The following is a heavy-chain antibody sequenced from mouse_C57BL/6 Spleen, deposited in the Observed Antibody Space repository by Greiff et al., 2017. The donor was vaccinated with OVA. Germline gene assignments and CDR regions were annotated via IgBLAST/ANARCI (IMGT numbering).Heavy chain of an antibody. Sequence: EVQLQQSGPELVKPGASVKISCKASGYTFTDYYMNWVKQSHGKSLEWIGDINPNNGGTSYNQKFKGKATLTVDKSSSTAYMELRSLTSEDSAVYYCAGGYSNYEDWGQGTTLTVSS. CDR2: INPNNGGT. D-gene: IGHD2-5*01. CDR3: AGGYSNYED. CDR1: GYTFTDYY. V-gene: IGHV1-26*01. J-gene: IGHJ2*01.